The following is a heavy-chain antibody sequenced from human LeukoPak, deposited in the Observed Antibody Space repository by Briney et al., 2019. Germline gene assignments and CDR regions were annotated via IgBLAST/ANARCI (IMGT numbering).Heavy chain of an antibody. CDR2: INHSGST. J-gene: IGHJ6*03. Sequence: PSETLSLTCAVYGGSFSGYYWSWIRQPPGKGLGWIGEINHSGSTNYNPSLKSRVTISVDTSKNQFSLKLSSVTAADTAVYYCARGHEQQLVVPRYYYYMDVWGKGTTVTVSS. CDR1: GGSFSGYY. V-gene: IGHV4-34*01. CDR3: ARGHEQQLVVPRYYYYMDV. D-gene: IGHD6-13*01.